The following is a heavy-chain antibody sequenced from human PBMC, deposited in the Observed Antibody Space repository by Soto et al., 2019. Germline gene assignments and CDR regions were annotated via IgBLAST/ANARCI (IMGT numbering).Heavy chain of an antibody. Sequence: QVQLRQRGTGLLKSSETLSLTCAVDGGSFSDYKWTWIRQSPGKGLEWIGDINHSGISNYNPSFKSRVTLSVHTSKNQFSLRVKSVTAADTAVYFCARGAIWSARDWFAPWGQGILVTVSS. D-gene: IGHD3-3*01. CDR3: ARGAIWSARDWFAP. CDR2: INHSGIS. CDR1: GGSFSDYK. J-gene: IGHJ5*02. V-gene: IGHV4-34*01.